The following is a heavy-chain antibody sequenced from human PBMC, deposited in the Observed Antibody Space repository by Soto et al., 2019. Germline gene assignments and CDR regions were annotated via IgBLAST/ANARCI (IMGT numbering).Heavy chain of an antibody. CDR1: GYTFTSYD. CDR2: MNPNSGYR. J-gene: IGHJ5*02. V-gene: IGHV1-8*01. CDR3: ARDPSGSYFPWFDP. D-gene: IGHD1-26*01. Sequence: ASVKVFCKASGYTFTSYDINWVRQAPGQGLEWMGWMNPNSGYRGYAQKFQGRVTMTWDTSISTAYMELSSLRSDDTAVYYCARDPSGSYFPWFDPWGQGTLVTVSS.